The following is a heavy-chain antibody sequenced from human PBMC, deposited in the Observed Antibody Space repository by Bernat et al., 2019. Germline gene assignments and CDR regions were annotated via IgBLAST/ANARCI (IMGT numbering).Heavy chain of an antibody. CDR2: IYYSGST. V-gene: IGHV4-39*01. J-gene: IGHJ6*02. D-gene: IGHD3-10*01. CDR3: ARHPDYTVWFGEKQASRNYYYYYGMDV. CDR1: GGSISSSSYY. Sequence: QLQLQESGPGLVKPSETLSLTCTVSGGSISSSSYYWGWIRQPPGKGLEWIGSIYYSGSTYYNPSLKSRVTISVDTSKNQFSRKLSSVTAADTAVYYCARHPDYTVWFGEKQASRNYYYYYGMDVWGQGTTVTVSS.